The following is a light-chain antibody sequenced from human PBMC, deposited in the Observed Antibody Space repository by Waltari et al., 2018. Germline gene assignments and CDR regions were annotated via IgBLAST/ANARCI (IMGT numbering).Light chain of an antibody. CDR3: SSYAPSSTV. CDR2: DII. Sequence: QSALTQPASVSGSPGQSITISCTGTSSDIGGYDYVSWYQQHPGKAPKLMIYDIIKLPSGVSDRFSGSKSGNTASLTISGLQAEDEADYYCSSYAPSSTVFGGGTKLTVL. V-gene: IGLV2-14*03. J-gene: IGLJ2*01. CDR1: SSDIGGYDY.